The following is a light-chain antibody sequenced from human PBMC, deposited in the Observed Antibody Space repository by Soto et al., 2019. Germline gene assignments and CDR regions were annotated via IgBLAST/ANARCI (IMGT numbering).Light chain of an antibody. CDR3: QQYYSTPWT. CDR2: WAS. CDR1: QSIFYSSNNKNY. J-gene: IGKJ1*01. V-gene: IGKV4-1*01. Sequence: DIVMTQSPDSLAVSLGERATINCTSSQSIFYSSNNKNYLTWYQQKPGQPPKLLIYWASTRESGVPDRFSGSGSGTDSTLTTSSLQAEDVAVYYCQQYYSTPWTFGQGTKVDIK.